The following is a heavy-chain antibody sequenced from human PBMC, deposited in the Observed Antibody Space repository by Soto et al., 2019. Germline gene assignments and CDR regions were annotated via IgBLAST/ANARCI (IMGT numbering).Heavy chain of an antibody. V-gene: IGHV1-69*13. CDR2: IIPIFGTA. CDR3: ARGTVDYYDSSASRGYNWFDP. Sequence: SVNVSCKASGGTFSIYAISWVLQAPGQGLEWMGGIIPIFGTANYAQKFQGRVTITADESTSTAYMELSSLRSEDTAVYYCARGTVDYYDSSASRGYNWFDPWGQGTLVTVSS. D-gene: IGHD3-22*01. J-gene: IGHJ5*02. CDR1: GGTFSIYA.